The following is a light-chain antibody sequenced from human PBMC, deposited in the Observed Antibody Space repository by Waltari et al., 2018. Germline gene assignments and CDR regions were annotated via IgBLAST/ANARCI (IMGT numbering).Light chain of an antibody. J-gene: IGLJ2*01. CDR1: SLRNHD. V-gene: IGLV3-19*01. Sequence: SSELTQDPAVSVALGQTVTITCQGDSLRNHDASWYQKKPGQAPVLVIYGKNYRPSRIPDRFSGSISGNTASLTSTGAQAEEEAAYYCNSRDSSGRLLIFGGGTDLTVL. CDR2: GKN. CDR3: NSRDSSGRLLI.